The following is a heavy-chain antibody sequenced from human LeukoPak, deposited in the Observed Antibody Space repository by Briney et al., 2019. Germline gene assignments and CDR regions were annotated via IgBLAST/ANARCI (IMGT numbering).Heavy chain of an antibody. CDR1: GGSISSYY. D-gene: IGHD2-15*01. J-gene: IGHJ4*02. CDR2: IYISGST. V-gene: IGHV4-4*07. Sequence: SETLSLTCTVSGGSISSYYWSWIRQPAGKGLEWIGRIYISGSTNYNPSLKSRVTMSVDTSKNQFSLKLSSVTAADTAVYYCARDNCSGGSCYSYYWGQGTLVTVSS. CDR3: ARDNCSGGSCYSYY.